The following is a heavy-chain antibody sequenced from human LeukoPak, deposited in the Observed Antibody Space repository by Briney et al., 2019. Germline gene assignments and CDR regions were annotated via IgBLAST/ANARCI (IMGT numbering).Heavy chain of an antibody. V-gene: IGHV3-33*01. J-gene: IGHJ3*01. CDR3: ARDALTGTPSSAFNV. CDR1: GFSFRTYA. D-gene: IGHD6-6*01. Sequence: GSPLRLSCTASGFSFRTYAMHWVRQTPGKGPEWVAMIWSDGSGRHHADSVKGRFTISRDNSMHILYLQMSSLRVEDTAIYYCARDALTGTPSSAFNVWGQGTMVTVSS. CDR2: IWSDGSGR.